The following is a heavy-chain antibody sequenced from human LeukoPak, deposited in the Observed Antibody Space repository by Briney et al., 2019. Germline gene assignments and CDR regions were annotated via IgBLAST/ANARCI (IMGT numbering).Heavy chain of an antibody. CDR1: GGSINSYY. Sequence: SETLSLTCTVSGGSINSYYWSWIRQPPGKGLEWIGSIYYSGSTNYNPSLKSRVTISVDTSKNQFSLKLSSVTAADTAVYYCARGAITMVRGVIGWFDPWGQGTLVTVSS. CDR2: IYYSGST. CDR3: ARGAITMVRGVIGWFDP. D-gene: IGHD3-10*01. J-gene: IGHJ5*02. V-gene: IGHV4-59*01.